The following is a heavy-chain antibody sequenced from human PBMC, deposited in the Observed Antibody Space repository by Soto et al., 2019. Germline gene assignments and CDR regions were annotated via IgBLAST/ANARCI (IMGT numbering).Heavy chain of an antibody. D-gene: IGHD3-3*01. J-gene: IGHJ2*01. CDR3: AKGSGDWYFDL. Sequence: EVQLLESGGGLVRPGGSLRLSCAASGFSFTSYALSWVRQAPGKGLEWVSRISGNGGITFYSASVKGRFVISRDNPKNTLYLQMNSLKAEDTAVYFCAKGSGDWYFDLWGRGTLVTVSS. V-gene: IGHV3-23*01. CDR1: GFSFTSYA. CDR2: ISGNGGIT.